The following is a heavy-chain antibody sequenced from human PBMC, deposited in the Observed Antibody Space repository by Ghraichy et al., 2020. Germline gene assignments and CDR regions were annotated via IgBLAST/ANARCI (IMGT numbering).Heavy chain of an antibody. CDR3: ARHDAVATIRGTTEGPDY. J-gene: IGHJ4*02. V-gene: IGHV4-39*01. Sequence: SETLSLTCTVSGGSISSSSYYWGWIRQPPGKGLEWIGSIYYSGSTYYNPSLKSRVTISVDTSKNQFSLKLSSVTAADTAVYYCARHDAVATIRGTTEGPDYWGQGTLVTVSS. D-gene: IGHD5-12*01. CDR1: GGSISSSSYY. CDR2: IYYSGST.